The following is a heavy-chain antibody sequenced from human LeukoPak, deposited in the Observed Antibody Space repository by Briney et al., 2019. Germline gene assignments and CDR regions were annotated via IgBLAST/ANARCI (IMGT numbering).Heavy chain of an antibody. Sequence: SETLSLTCTVSGGSISTYYWSWIRQPPGKGLEWIGYIYYSGSTKYNPSLRSRVTISVDTSKNQFSLKLSSVTAADTALYYCARFPGYNWNYVDYWGQGTLVTVSS. D-gene: IGHD1-20*01. CDR1: GGSISTYY. CDR3: ARFPGYNWNYVDY. J-gene: IGHJ4*02. V-gene: IGHV4-59*08. CDR2: IYYSGST.